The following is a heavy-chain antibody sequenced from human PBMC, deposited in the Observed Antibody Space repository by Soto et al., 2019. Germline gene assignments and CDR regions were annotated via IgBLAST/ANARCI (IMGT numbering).Heavy chain of an antibody. D-gene: IGHD3-3*01. CDR2: IIPIFGTA. V-gene: IGHV1-69*13. CDR3: ARDHVITIFGVVIRALGIDT. J-gene: IGHJ5*02. CDR1: GGTFSCYA. Sequence: GASVKVSCKASGGTFSCYAISWVRQAPGQGLEWMGGIIPIFGTANYAQKFQGRVTITADESTSTAYMELSSLRSEDTAVYYCARDHVITIFGVVIRALGIDTWGQGTLVTVSS.